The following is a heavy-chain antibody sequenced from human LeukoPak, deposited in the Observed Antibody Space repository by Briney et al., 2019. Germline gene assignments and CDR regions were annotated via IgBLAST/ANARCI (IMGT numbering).Heavy chain of an antibody. Sequence: GGSLRLSCAAFGFIFSSYGMSWVRQAPGKGLEWVSAISGSGGSTYYADSVKGRFTISRDNSKNTLYLQMNNLRAEDTAVYYCAKTRGSGPFDYWGQGTLVTVSS. J-gene: IGHJ4*02. CDR3: AKTRGSGPFDY. CDR2: ISGSGGST. CDR1: GFIFSSYG. V-gene: IGHV3-23*01. D-gene: IGHD3-10*01.